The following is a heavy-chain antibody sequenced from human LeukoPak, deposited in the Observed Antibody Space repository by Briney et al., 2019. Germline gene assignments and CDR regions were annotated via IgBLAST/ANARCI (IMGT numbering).Heavy chain of an antibody. Sequence: SETLSLTCTVSGRFISSSSYYWGWIRQPPGKVLERIGSNYYSRSTYTNPSLKSRVNISVDTSKNQFSLKLSSVTAADTAVYYCARRSGDSSGYYYVFWFDPWGQGTLVTVSS. CDR2: NYYSRST. J-gene: IGHJ5*02. V-gene: IGHV4-39*01. D-gene: IGHD3-22*01. CDR3: ARRSGDSSGYYYVFWFDP. CDR1: GRFISSSSYY.